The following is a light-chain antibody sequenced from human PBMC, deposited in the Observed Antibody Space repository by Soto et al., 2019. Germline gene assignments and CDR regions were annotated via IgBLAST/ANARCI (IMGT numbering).Light chain of an antibody. CDR2: GAS. CDR3: QQYGSSPFT. V-gene: IGKV3-20*01. Sequence: EIVLTQSPGTLSLSPGERATLSCRASQSVSNSYLAWYQQKPGQAPRLLIYGASSRATGIPDRFSGSGSGTDFTLTISRLEPEDFAVYYCQQYGSSPFTFAPWTIVAIK. J-gene: IGKJ3*01. CDR1: QSVSNSY.